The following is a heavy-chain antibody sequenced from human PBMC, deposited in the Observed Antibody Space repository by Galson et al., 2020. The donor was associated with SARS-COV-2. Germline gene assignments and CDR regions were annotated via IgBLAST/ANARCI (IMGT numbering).Heavy chain of an antibody. CDR3: AKDLFGYCSGGSCYGTLPAFDI. Sequence: GGSLRLSCAASGFTFSSYAMSWVRQAPGKGLEWVSLIYSGDSTYYADSVKGRFTTSRDNSKNTVYLQMNSLRAEDTAVYYCAKDLFGYCSGGSCYGTLPAFDIWGQGTMVTVSS. D-gene: IGHD2-15*01. J-gene: IGHJ3*02. V-gene: IGHV3-23*03. CDR2: IYSGDST. CDR1: GFTFSSYA.